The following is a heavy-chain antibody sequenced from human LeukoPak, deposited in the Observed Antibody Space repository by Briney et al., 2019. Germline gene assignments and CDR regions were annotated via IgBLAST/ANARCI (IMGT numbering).Heavy chain of an antibody. J-gene: IGHJ3*02. CDR3: ASTRDPYYDILTGYYRAGAFDI. CDR1: GYSISSGYY. CDR2: IYHSGST. V-gene: IGHV4-38-2*02. Sequence: PSETLSLTCTVSGYSISSGYYWGWIRQPPGKGLEWIGSIYHSGSTYYNPSLKSRVTISVDTSKNQFSLKLSSVTAADTAVYYCASTRDPYYDILTGYYRAGAFDIWGQGTMVTVSS. D-gene: IGHD3-9*01.